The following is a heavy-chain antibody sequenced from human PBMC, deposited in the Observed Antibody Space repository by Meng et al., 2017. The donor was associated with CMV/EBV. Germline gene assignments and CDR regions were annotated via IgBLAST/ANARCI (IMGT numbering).Heavy chain of an antibody. Sequence: PGQGKPPETLSLTCTVSGGSHSSSGYYWGWIRQPPGKGLEWIGSIYYSGSTYYNPSLKSRVTISVDTSKNQFSLKLSSVTAADTAVYYCAAPAAAGPGWFDPWGQGTLVTVSS. CDR3: AAPAAAGPGWFDP. CDR2: IYYSGST. J-gene: IGHJ5*02. V-gene: IGHV4-39*07. D-gene: IGHD6-13*01. CDR1: GGSHSSSGYY.